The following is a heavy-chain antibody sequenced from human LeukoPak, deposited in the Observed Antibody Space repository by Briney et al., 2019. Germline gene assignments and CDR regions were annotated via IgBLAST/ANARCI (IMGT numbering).Heavy chain of an antibody. CDR3: AREGDSSDNICGYFDY. V-gene: IGHV1-69*13. J-gene: IGHJ4*02. CDR1: GGTFSSYA. CDR2: IIPIFGTA. D-gene: IGHD3-22*01. Sequence: GASVKVSRKASGGTFSSYAISWVRQAPGQGLEWMGGIIPIFGTANYAQKFQGRVTITADESTSTAYMELSSLRSEDTAVYYCAREGDSSDNICGYFDYWGQGTLVTVSS.